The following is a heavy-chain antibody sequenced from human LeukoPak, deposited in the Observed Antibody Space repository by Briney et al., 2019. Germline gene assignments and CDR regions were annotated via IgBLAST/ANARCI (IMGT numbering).Heavy chain of an antibody. J-gene: IGHJ6*03. CDR3: AXQLGRDYYYYYMDV. D-gene: IGHD3-16*01. Sequence: PGGSLRLSCAASGFTFSSYGMHWVRQAPGKGLEWVAFMRYDGSNKYYADSVKGRFTISRDNSKNTLYLQMNSLRAEDTAVYYCAXQLGRDYYYYYMDVWGKGTTVTVSS. CDR1: GFTFSSYG. CDR2: MRYDGSNK. V-gene: IGHV3-30*02.